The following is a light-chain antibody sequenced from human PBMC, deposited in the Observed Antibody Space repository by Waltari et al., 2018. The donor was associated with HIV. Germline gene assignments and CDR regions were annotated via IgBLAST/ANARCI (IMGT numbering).Light chain of an antibody. V-gene: IGKV1-13*02. J-gene: IGKJ5*01. Sequence: AIQLPQSPSSLSASVGETVILTCPTSQAISAALAWYRQKPGKTPELLIYDVSTLQSGVPSKFSGSGSGTDFTLTINRLQPEDSATYYCQQFNSYPLTFGQGTRLEIK. CDR1: QAISAA. CDR3: QQFNSYPLT. CDR2: DVS.